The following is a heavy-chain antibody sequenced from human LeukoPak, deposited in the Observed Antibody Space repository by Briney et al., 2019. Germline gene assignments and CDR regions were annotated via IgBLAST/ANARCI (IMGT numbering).Heavy chain of an antibody. CDR3: ARPPYGDFFHDAFDI. V-gene: IGHV4-39*01. CDR1: GGSISSSSYY. J-gene: IGHJ3*02. D-gene: IGHD4-17*01. Sequence: SETLSLTCTVSGGSISSSSYYWGWIRQPPGKGLEWIGSIYYSGSTYYNPSLKSRVTISVDTSKNQFSLKLSSVTAADTAVYYCARPPYGDFFHDAFDIWGQGTMVTVSS. CDR2: IYYSGST.